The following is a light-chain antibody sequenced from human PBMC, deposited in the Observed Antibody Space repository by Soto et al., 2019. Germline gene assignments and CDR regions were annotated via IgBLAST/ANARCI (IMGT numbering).Light chain of an antibody. V-gene: IGKV3-15*01. CDR2: GAS. J-gene: IGKJ1*01. CDR1: QSVSSN. Sequence: EIVMTQSPATLSLSPGERATLSCRASQSVSSNLAWYQQKPGQAPTLLIYGASTRATGIPARFSGSVSGTEGTLTISSLQPEDGAVYYCQQSNNWPRTFGQGTKVDIK. CDR3: QQSNNWPRT.